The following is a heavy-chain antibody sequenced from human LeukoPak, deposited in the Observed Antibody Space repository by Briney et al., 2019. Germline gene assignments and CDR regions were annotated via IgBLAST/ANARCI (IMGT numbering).Heavy chain of an antibody. Sequence: GESLKISCKASGYSFDYYWIAWVRQMPGKGLEWMGIIYPDDSDSTYSPSFQGQVTISVDKSISTAYLQWSSLKASDTAMYYCARRSTTRYYYYYMDVWGKGTTVTVSS. V-gene: IGHV5-51*01. CDR1: GYSFDYYW. D-gene: IGHD1-1*01. J-gene: IGHJ6*03. CDR3: ARRSTTRYYYYYMDV. CDR2: IYPDDSDS.